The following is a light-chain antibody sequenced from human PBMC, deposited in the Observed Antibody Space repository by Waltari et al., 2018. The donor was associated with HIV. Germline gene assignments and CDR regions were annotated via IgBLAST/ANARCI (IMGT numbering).Light chain of an antibody. CDR2: RNN. Sequence: QFVLTQPPSASGTPGQRVTISCSGSSSNIGSNYVYWYQQLPGTAPKLLIYRNNQRPSGVPDRFSGSKSGTSASLAISGLRSEDEADYYCAAWDDSLSVVYVFGTGTKVTVL. CDR1: SSNIGSNY. J-gene: IGLJ1*01. V-gene: IGLV1-47*01. CDR3: AAWDDSLSVVYV.